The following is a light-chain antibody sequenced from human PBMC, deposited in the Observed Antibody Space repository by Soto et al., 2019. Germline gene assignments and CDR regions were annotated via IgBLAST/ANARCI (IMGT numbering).Light chain of an antibody. CDR3: QQYGSSPRT. V-gene: IGKV3-20*01. J-gene: IGKJ1*01. CDR1: QNISRS. CDR2: GTS. Sequence: EIVMTQSPVTLSVSPGERATLSCRASQNISRSLAWYQQKPGQGPSLLIYGTSTRATGVPARFSGSGSGTDFTLTISRLEPEDFAVYYCQQYGSSPRTFGQGTKVDI.